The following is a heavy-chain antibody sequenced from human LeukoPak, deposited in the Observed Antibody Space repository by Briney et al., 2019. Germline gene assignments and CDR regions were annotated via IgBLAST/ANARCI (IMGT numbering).Heavy chain of an antibody. J-gene: IGHJ4*02. CDR1: GVSFSGYY. D-gene: IGHD3-22*01. CDR2: INHSGST. Sequence: SETLSLTCAVYGVSFSGYYWSWIRQPPGKGLEWIGEINHSGSTNYNPSLKSRVTISVDTSKNQFSLKLSSVTAADTAVYYCAREAYYDSSFVDYWGQGTLVTVSS. CDR3: AREAYYDSSFVDY. V-gene: IGHV4-34*01.